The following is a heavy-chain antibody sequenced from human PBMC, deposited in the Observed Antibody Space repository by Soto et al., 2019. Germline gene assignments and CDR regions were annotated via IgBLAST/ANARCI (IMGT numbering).Heavy chain of an antibody. V-gene: IGHV1-18*01. CDR1: GYNFTRYG. CDR3: ARLYIVGTIMSYGMDV. D-gene: IGHD1-26*01. Sequence: QAHLVQSGAEVKKPGASVQVSCTSSGYNFTRYGISWVRQAPRQGIEWMGWISTYNGNTNYAQRLQGRVTMTTDTSTNTAYMELRSLRSDDTAVYYCARLYIVGTIMSYGMDVWGQGTTVTVSS. J-gene: IGHJ6*02. CDR2: ISTYNGNT.